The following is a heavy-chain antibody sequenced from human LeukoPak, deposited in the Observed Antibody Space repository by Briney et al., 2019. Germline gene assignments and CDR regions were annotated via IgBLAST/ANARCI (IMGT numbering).Heavy chain of an antibody. V-gene: IGHV3-30*18. CDR2: ISYDGSNK. CDR1: GFTFSSYG. Sequence: GGSLRLSCAASGFTFSSYGMHWVRQAPGKGLEWVAVISYDGSNKYYADSVKGRFTISRDNPKNTLYLQMNSLRAEDTAVYYCAKDITAALGSHWGQGTLVTVSS. CDR3: AKDITAALGSH. J-gene: IGHJ4*02. D-gene: IGHD1-26*01.